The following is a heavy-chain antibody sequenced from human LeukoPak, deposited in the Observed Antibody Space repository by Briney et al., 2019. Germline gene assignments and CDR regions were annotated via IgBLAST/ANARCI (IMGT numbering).Heavy chain of an antibody. Sequence: SETLSLTCTVSGGSISSYYWSWIRQPPGKGLEWIGYIYYSGSTNYNPSLKSRVTISVDTSKNQFSLKLSSVTAAVTAVYYCARTPRRLRGPSAFDIWGQGTMVTVSS. CDR2: IYYSGST. J-gene: IGHJ3*02. V-gene: IGHV4-59*01. CDR3: ARTPRRLRGPSAFDI. D-gene: IGHD6-25*01. CDR1: GGSISSYY.